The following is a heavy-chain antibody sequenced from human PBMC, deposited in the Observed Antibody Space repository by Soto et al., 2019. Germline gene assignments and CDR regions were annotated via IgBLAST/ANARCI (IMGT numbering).Heavy chain of an antibody. D-gene: IGHD1-1*01. Sequence: DVQLVESGGGLIQPGESLRLSCAAFGLTISGKKYVAWVRQAPGKGLEWVSALYDVDGSVYADSVTGRFTTSSDSSKTTLYLQMKDLRPDDTAVYYCATWNEREHAFDVWGQWTTVTISS. CDR1: GLTISGKKY. J-gene: IGHJ3*01. CDR2: LYDVDGS. CDR3: ATWNEREHAFDV. V-gene: IGHV3-53*01.